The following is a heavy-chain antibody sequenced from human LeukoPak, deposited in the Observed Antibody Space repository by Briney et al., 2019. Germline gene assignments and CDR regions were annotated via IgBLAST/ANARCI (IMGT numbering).Heavy chain of an antibody. Sequence: SETLSLTCTVSGGSISSYYWSWIRQPPGKGLEWIWYIYYSGSTDYNPSLKSRVTISVDTSKNQFSLKLSSVTAADTAVYYCARVSLSGEAVAVPAAIAFDIWCQGTMVTVSS. J-gene: IGHJ3*02. CDR1: GGSISSYY. D-gene: IGHD2-2*01. CDR2: IYYSGST. CDR3: ARVSLSGEAVAVPAAIAFDI. V-gene: IGHV4-59*01.